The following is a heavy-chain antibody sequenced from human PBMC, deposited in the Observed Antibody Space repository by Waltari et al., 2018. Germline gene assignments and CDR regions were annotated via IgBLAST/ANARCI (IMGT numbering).Heavy chain of an antibody. CDR2: IYYSGST. Sequence: QVQLVQSGAEVKKPGSSVKVSCKASGGTFSSYALSWVRKAPGQGLEWIGYIYYSGSTYYNPSLKSRVTISVDTSKNQFSLKLSSVTAADTAVYYCARGSLGSYGNWFDPWGQGTLVTVSS. J-gene: IGHJ5*02. D-gene: IGHD4-17*01. V-gene: IGHV4-59*06. CDR1: GGTFSSYAL. CDR3: ARGSLGSYGNWFDP.